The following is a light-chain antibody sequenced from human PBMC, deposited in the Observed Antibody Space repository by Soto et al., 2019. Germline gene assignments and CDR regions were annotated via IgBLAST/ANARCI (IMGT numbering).Light chain of an antibody. V-gene: IGLV2-23*01. J-gene: IGLJ3*02. Sequence: QSALTQPASVSGSPGQSITISCTGTSSDIGSDKLVSWYQQHPGRAPKIIIYEAFKRPSGVSNRFSGLRSGNTASLTISGLRGEYEADYYCCSYAGSTTWVFGGGTKLTVL. CDR3: CSYAGSTTWV. CDR1: SSDIGSDKL. CDR2: EAF.